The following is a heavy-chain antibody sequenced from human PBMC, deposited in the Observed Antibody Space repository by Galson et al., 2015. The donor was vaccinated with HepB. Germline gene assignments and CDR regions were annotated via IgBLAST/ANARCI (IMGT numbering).Heavy chain of an antibody. CDR1: GFTFSSYS. CDR2: ISSSSSTI. Sequence: SLRLSCAASGFTFSSYSMNWVRQAPGKGLEWVSYISSSSSTIYYADSVKGRFTISRDNAKNSLYLQMNSLRDEDTAVYYCARDSLWNYRTIGYFDYWGQGTLVTVSS. V-gene: IGHV3-48*02. D-gene: IGHD1-7*01. J-gene: IGHJ4*02. CDR3: ARDSLWNYRTIGYFDY.